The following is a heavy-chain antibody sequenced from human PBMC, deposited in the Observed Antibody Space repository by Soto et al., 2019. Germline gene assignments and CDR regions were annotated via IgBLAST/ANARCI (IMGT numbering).Heavy chain of an antibody. CDR2: IWYDGSNK. CDR1: GFTFSSYG. J-gene: IGHJ4*02. Sequence: GGSLRLSCAASGFTFSSYGMHWVRQAPGKGLEWVAVIWYDGSNKNYADSVKGRFTISRDNSKNTLYLQMNSLRAEDTAVYYCARDPYCSGGSCYYFDYWGQGTLVTVSS. D-gene: IGHD2-15*01. CDR3: ARDPYCSGGSCYYFDY. V-gene: IGHV3-33*01.